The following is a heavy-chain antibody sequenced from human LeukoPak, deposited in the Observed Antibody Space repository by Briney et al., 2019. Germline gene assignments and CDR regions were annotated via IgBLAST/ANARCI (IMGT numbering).Heavy chain of an antibody. CDR3: ARGVLLWFGELLGHFDY. J-gene: IGHJ4*02. D-gene: IGHD3-10*01. CDR1: GYTFTSYA. Sequence: ASVKVSCKASGYTFTSYAMHWVRQAPGQGLEWMGWINAGNGNTKYSQKFQGRVTITRDTSASTAYMELSSLRSEDTAVCYCARGVLLWFGELLGHFDYWGQGTLVTVSS. CDR2: INAGNGNT. V-gene: IGHV1-3*01.